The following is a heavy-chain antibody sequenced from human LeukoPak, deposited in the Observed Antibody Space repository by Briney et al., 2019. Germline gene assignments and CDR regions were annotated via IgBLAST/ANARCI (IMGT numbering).Heavy chain of an antibody. CDR1: GGSISSGDYY. V-gene: IGHV4-30-4*01. Sequence: PSQTLSLTCTVSGGSISSGDYYWSWIRQPPGKGLEWIGYIYYSGSTYYNPSLKSRVTISVDTSKNQFSLKLSSVTAADTAVYYCARAVGAARPRFDPWGQGTLVTVSS. CDR3: ARAVGAARPRFDP. J-gene: IGHJ5*02. CDR2: IYYSGST. D-gene: IGHD6-6*01.